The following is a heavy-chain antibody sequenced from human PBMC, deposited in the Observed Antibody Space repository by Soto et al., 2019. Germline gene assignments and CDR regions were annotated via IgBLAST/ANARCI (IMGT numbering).Heavy chain of an antibody. CDR2: ISPGDSNP. CDR3: AKRGTASRYSVDY. CDR1: GYIFTAYW. Sequence: PGESLKISCKGSGYIFTAYWIAWVRQMPGKGLEWMGTISPGDSNPRYSPSFEGQVTISADRSINTAYLQWSSLEASDTATYYCAKRGTASRYSVDYWGQGTLVTVSS. D-gene: IGHD2-21*01. J-gene: IGHJ4*02. V-gene: IGHV5-51*01.